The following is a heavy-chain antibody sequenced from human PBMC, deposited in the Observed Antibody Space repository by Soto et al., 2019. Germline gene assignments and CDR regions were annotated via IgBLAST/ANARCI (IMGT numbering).Heavy chain of an antibody. V-gene: IGHV3-66*01. CDR3: AGDGFGH. J-gene: IGHJ4*02. CDR2: IYTGGGT. CDR1: GLTVSTNP. Sequence: EVQLVESGGGLVQPGGSLRLSCAASGLTVSTNPMSWVRQAPGKGLEWVSVIYTGGGTHYADSVKGRFTISRDNSKNKGNLQMKRLGPEEPAVYYWAGDGFGHWGPGTLVTVPS.